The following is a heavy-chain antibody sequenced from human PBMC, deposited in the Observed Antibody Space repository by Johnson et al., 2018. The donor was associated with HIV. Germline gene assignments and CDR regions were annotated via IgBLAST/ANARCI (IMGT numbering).Heavy chain of an antibody. D-gene: IGHD6-6*01. J-gene: IGHJ3*02. CDR3: ARDSSNSFRFEMYAFDI. CDR2: IYSGGST. CDR1: GFRFSSHA. V-gene: IGHV3-66*02. Sequence: VQLVESGGDLEQPGGSLRLSCAASGFRFSSHAMIWVRQPPGKGLEWVSVIYSGGSTYYADSVKGRFTISRDNSKNTLYLQMNSLRPEDTAVYYCARDSSNSFRFEMYAFDIWGQGTMVTVSS.